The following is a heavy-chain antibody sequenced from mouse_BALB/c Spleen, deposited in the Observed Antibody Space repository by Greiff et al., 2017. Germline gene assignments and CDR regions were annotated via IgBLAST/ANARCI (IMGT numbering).Heavy chain of an antibody. V-gene: IGHV1-7*01. CDR1: GYTFTSYW. CDR2: INPSTGYT. Sequence: VQLQQSGAELAKPGASVKMSCKASGYTFTSYWMHWVKQRPGQGLEWIGYINPSTGYTEYNQKFKDKATLTADKSSSTAYMQLSSLTSEDSAVYYCARTDAWFAYWGQGTLVTVSA. CDR3: ARTDAWFAY. J-gene: IGHJ3*01.